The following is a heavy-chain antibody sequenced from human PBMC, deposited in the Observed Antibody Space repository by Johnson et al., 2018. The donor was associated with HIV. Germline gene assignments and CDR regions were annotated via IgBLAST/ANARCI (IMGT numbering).Heavy chain of an antibody. V-gene: IGHV3-30*18. CDR1: GFTFSDFG. CDR2: LSYDGSND. J-gene: IGHJ3*02. CDR3: AKAGMYMPHDALDI. D-gene: IGHD2-2*01. Sequence: QVQLVESGGGEVQPGMSLRLSCAASGFTFSDFGMHWVRQAPGKGLEWVALLSYDGSNDAYIDSVKGRFTILRDNSKNTLYLQMNNLRTEDTAVYYCAKAGMYMPHDALDIWGQGTLVTVSS.